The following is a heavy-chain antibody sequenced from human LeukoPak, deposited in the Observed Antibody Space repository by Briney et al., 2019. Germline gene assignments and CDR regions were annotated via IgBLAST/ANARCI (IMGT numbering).Heavy chain of an antibody. CDR3: ARDGHGDGFLTGYSYFGMDV. V-gene: IGHV3-21*01. J-gene: IGHJ6*02. Sequence: GGSLRLSCAASGFTFSSYAMSWVRQAPGKGLEWVSSITISSNFIYYADSVKGQFTISRDNAKSSLFLQMNSLRAEDTAVYFCARDGHGDGFLTGYSYFGMDVWGQGTTVTVSS. CDR2: ITISSNFI. CDR1: GFTFSSYA. D-gene: IGHD3-9*01.